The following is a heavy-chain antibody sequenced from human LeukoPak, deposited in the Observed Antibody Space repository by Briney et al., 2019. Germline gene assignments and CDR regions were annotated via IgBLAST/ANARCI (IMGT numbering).Heavy chain of an antibody. J-gene: IGHJ4*02. Sequence: PPETLSLTCAVSGGSISSGGYSWSWIRQPPGKGLEWIGEINHSGRTNYNPSLKSRVTISVDTSKNQFSLKLSSVTAADTAVYYCARQNYGAAPLRYWGQGTLVTVSS. CDR3: ARQNYGAAPLRY. D-gene: IGHD4/OR15-4a*01. CDR1: GGSISSGGYS. CDR2: INHSGRT. V-gene: IGHV4-34*01.